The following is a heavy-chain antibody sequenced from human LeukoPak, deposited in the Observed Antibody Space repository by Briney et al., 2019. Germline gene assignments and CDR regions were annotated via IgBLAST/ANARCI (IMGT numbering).Heavy chain of an antibody. CDR3: AREPTAYCTNGVCYFGFVD. CDR2: IYYSGST. D-gene: IGHD2-8*01. V-gene: IGHV4-31*03. CDR1: GGSISSGGYY. Sequence: SETLSLTCTVSGGSISSGGYYWSWIRQHPGKGLEWIGYIYYSGSTYYNPSLKSRVTISVDTSKNQFSLKLSSVTAADTAVYYCAREPTAYCTNGVCYFGFVDWGQGTLVTVSS. J-gene: IGHJ4*02.